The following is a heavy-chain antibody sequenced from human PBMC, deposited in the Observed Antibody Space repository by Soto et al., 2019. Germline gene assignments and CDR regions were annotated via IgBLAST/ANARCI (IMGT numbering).Heavy chain of an antibody. J-gene: IGHJ6*03. CDR3: AKDWADYGDYGSGYYYYYMDV. CDR1: GFTFSSYA. V-gene: IGHV3-23*01. Sequence: GGSLRLSCAASGFTFSSYAMSWVRQAPGKGLEWVSAISGSGSSTYYADSVKGRFTISRDNSKNTLYLQMNSLRAEDTAVYYCAKDWADYGDYGSGYYYYYMDVWGKGTTVTVSS. D-gene: IGHD4-17*01. CDR2: ISGSGSST.